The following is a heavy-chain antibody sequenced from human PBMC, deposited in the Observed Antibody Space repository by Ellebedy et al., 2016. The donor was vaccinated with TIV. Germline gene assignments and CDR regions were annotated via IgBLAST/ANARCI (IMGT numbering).Heavy chain of an antibody. V-gene: IGHV3-7*01. Sequence: GGPLRLSCATSGFTFSNYWMTWVRQAPGKGLEWVANIKQDGSEKYYVDSVKGRFSISRDNAKNSLYVQMNSLTDEDTAVYYCARDQWLGRAYYFDSWGQGTLVTVSS. CDR2: IKQDGSEK. D-gene: IGHD6-19*01. J-gene: IGHJ4*02. CDR3: ARDQWLGRAYYFDS. CDR1: GFTFSNYW.